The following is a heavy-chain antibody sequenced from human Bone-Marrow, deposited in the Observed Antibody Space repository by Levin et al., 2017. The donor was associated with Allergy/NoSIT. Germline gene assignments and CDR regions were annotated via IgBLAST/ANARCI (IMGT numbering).Heavy chain of an antibody. V-gene: IGHV4-59*01. D-gene: IGHD6-19*01. CDR3: ARDRGPYSSTWGLYDHYYFMDV. J-gene: IGHJ6*03. CDR2: VTASGAT. CDR1: GGSFSPYY. Sequence: ESLKISCAVSGGSFSPYYWSWIRQPPGKGLEWIGYVTASGATYYNPSLKSRGTMSVDTSKNQLSLKLVSVTAADTATYYCARDRGPYSSTWGLYDHYYFMDVWGRGTTVTVSS.